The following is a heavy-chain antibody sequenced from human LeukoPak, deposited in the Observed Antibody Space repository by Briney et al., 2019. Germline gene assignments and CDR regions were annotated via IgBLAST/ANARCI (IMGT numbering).Heavy chain of an antibody. V-gene: IGHV4-39*07. D-gene: IGHD4-11*01. J-gene: IGHJ4*02. CDR2: IYYSGST. Sequence: PSETLSLTCTVSGGSISSSSYYWGWIRQPPGKGLEWIGSIYYSGSTYYNPSLKSRVTISVDTSKNQFSLKLSSVTAADTAVYYCAREGDYRRYYFDYWGQGTLVTVSS. CDR3: AREGDYRRYYFDY. CDR1: GGSISSSSYY.